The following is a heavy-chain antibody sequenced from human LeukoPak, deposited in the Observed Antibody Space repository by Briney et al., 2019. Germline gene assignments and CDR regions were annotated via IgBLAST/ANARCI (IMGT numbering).Heavy chain of an antibody. V-gene: IGHV1-69*05. CDR2: IIPIFGTA. CDR3: ARVGRRNDGYDY. CDR1: GGTFSSYA. Sequence: SVKVSCKASGGTFSSYAISWVRQAPGQGLEWMGRIIPIFGTANYAQKFQGRVTITTDESTSTAYMELSSLRSEDTAVYYCARVGRRNDGYDYWGQGTLVTVSS. J-gene: IGHJ4*02. D-gene: IGHD1-1*01.